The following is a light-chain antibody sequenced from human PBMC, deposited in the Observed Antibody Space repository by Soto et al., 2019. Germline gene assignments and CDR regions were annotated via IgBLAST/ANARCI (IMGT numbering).Light chain of an antibody. J-gene: IGKJ1*01. CDR2: GTS. Sequence: EIVLTQSPGTLSLSPGDRATLSCRASESVRSSSLAWYQHKPGQAPRLVISGTSRRATGIPDRFSGSGSGTDLTLTINRLENAALEMYYCQQYGSMWTFGQGTKVDIK. CDR3: QQYGSMWT. V-gene: IGKV3-20*01. CDR1: ESVRSSS.